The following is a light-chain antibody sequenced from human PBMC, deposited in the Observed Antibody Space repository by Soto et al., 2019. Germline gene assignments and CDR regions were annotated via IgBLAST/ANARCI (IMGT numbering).Light chain of an antibody. CDR1: QSISSW. Sequence: DVQMTQSAATVSASVGDRVTITCRASQSISSWLAWYQQKPGKAPNLLIYDASSLESGVPSRFSGSGSGTEFTLTISSLQPDDFATYYCQQYNSYPWTFGQGTKVDI. V-gene: IGKV1-5*01. CDR2: DAS. J-gene: IGKJ1*01. CDR3: QQYNSYPWT.